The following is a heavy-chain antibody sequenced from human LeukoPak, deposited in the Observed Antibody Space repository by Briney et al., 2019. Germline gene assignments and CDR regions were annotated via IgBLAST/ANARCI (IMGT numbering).Heavy chain of an antibody. CDR2: IYHSGST. D-gene: IGHD3-22*01. Sequence: SETLSLTCAVSGGSIRSSNWWSWVRQPPGKGLEWIGEIYHSGSTNYNPSLESRVTISVDKSKNQFSLKLSSVTAADTAVYYCASLYYFDSSGQPNPFDYWGQGTLVTVSS. J-gene: IGHJ4*02. CDR3: ASLYYFDSSGQPNPFDY. CDR1: GGSIRSSNW. V-gene: IGHV4-4*02.